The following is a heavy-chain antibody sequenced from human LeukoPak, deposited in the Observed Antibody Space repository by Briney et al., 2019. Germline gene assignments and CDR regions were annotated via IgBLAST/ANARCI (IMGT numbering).Heavy chain of an antibody. CDR3: ARDRGYSSSWYGY. V-gene: IGHV1-2*06. J-gene: IGHJ4*02. Sequence: ASVKVSCKASGYTFTGYYMHWVRQAPGQGLEWMGRINPNSGGTNYAQKFQGRVTMTRDTSISTAYMELSRLRSDDTAVYYCARDRGYSSSWYGYWWQGTLVTVSS. CDR1: GYTFTGYY. D-gene: IGHD6-13*01. CDR2: INPNSGGT.